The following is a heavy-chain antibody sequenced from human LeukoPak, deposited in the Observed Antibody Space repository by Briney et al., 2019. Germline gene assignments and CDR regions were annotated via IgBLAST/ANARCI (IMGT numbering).Heavy chain of an antibody. D-gene: IGHD3-3*01. CDR1: GFTFSSYA. Sequence: GRSLRLSCAASGFTFSSYAMHWVRQAPGKGLEWVAVISYDGSNKYYADSVKGRFTISRDNSKNTLYLQMNSLRAEDTAVYYCARDSAPTITIFGVVRQLDGGYFDYWGQGTLVTVSS. J-gene: IGHJ4*02. CDR2: ISYDGSNK. V-gene: IGHV3-30-3*01. CDR3: ARDSAPTITIFGVVRQLDGGYFDY.